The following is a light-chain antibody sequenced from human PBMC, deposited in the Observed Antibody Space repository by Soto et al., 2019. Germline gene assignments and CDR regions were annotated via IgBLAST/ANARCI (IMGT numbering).Light chain of an antibody. J-gene: IGKJ1*01. V-gene: IGKV3-20*01. CDR2: GAS. CDR1: QSVSSTY. Sequence: EIVLTQSPGTLSLSPGERATLSCRASQSVSSTYFAWYQQTPGQAPRLLIYGASSRATGIPARFSGSGSATDFTLTISRLETEDFAVYYCQQYGSSPRTFGQGTRVEIK. CDR3: QQYGSSPRT.